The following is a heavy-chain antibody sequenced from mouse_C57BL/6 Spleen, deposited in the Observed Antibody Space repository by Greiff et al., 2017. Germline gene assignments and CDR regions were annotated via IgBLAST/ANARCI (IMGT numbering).Heavy chain of an antibody. V-gene: IGHV5-17*01. CDR1: GFTFSDYG. CDR3: AREGRDWYFDV. Sequence: EVQVVESGGGLVKPGGSLKLSCAASGFTFSDYGMHWVRQAPEKGLEWVAYISSGSSTIYYADTVKGRFTISRDNAKNTLFLQMTSLRSEDTAMYYCAREGRDWYFDVWGTGTTVTVSS. CDR2: ISSGSSTI. J-gene: IGHJ1*03. D-gene: IGHD3-3*01.